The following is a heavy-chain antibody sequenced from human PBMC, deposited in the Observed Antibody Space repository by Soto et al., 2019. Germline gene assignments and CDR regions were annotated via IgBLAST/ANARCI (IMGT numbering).Heavy chain of an antibody. CDR2: IRSKLYGGTI. V-gene: IGHV3-49*05. Sequence: EVQLVESGGGLAKPGRSLRLSCTASGFTFGDYALSWFRQAPGKGLEWLSFIRSKLYGGTIEYAASVKGRFTISRDDSQSIAYLQMNNLQSEDTAVYYCSRYPDYWGQGTLVTVSS. J-gene: IGHJ4*02. CDR1: GFTFGDYA. CDR3: SRYPDY.